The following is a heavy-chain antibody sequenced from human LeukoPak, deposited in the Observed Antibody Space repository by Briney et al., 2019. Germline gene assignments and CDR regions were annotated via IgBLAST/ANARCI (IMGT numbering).Heavy chain of an antibody. V-gene: IGHV3-20*04. Sequence: GGSLSLSCAASGFTFDEYGMSWVRQAPGKGLEWVSSINWDGGSTAYADSVQGRFTISRDNAKNSLHLQMKSLRAEDTALYYCARNSFSGSSLDYWGQGTLVTVSS. CDR3: ARNSFSGSSLDY. CDR1: GFTFDEYG. J-gene: IGHJ4*02. CDR2: INWDGGST. D-gene: IGHD1-26*01.